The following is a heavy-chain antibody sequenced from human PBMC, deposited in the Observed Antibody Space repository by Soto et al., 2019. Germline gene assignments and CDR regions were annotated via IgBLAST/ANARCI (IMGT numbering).Heavy chain of an antibody. V-gene: IGHV3-23*01. CDR2: ISGSGGST. J-gene: IGHJ4*02. Sequence: EVQLLESGGGLVQPGGSLRLSCAASGFTFSSYAMRWVRQAPVKGLEWVSAISGSGGSTYYADSVKGRFTISRDNSKNTLYLQMNSLRAGDTAVYYCARRSSGSYYDYWGQGILVTVSS. D-gene: IGHD1-26*01. CDR1: GFTFSSYA. CDR3: ARRSSGSYYDY.